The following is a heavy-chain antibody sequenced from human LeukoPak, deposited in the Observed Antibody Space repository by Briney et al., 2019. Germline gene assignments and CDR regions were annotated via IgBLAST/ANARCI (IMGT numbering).Heavy chain of an antibody. D-gene: IGHD5-12*01. J-gene: IGHJ4*02. Sequence: SVKVSCKASGGTFSSYAISWVRQAPGQGLEWMGGIIPIFGTANYAQKFQGRVTITADKSTSTAYMELSSLRSEDTAVYYCARARYSGDDCYFDYWGQGTLVTVSS. CDR3: ARARYSGDDCYFDY. CDR1: GGTFSSYA. CDR2: IIPIFGTA. V-gene: IGHV1-69*06.